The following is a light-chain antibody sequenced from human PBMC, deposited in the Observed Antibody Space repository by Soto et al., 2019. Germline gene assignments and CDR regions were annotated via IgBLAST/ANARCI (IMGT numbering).Light chain of an antibody. CDR3: CSYAGSSTWV. CDR1: SSDVGSYNL. Sequence: QSALTQPASVSGSPGQSITISCTGTSSDVGSYNLVSWYQHHPGKAPKLMIYEGSKRPSGVSNHFSGSKSGNTASLTISGLQAEDEADYYCCSYAGSSTWVFGGGTKLTVL. J-gene: IGLJ3*02. CDR2: EGS. V-gene: IGLV2-23*01.